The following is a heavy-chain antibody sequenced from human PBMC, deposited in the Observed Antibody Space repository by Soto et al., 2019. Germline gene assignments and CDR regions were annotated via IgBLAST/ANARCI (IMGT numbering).Heavy chain of an antibody. CDR3: ARELGGIHCN. D-gene: IGHD1-26*01. CDR1: GFTFSDHY. V-gene: IGHV3-72*01. Sequence: PGGSLRLSCAVSGFTFSDHYMDWVRQAPGKGLEWVGRIRNKANSYTTGYAASVKGRFTISRDDSKNSLYLHMNSLDTEDTAVYYCARELGGIHCNWGQGTLVTVSS. J-gene: IGHJ4*02. CDR2: IRNKANSYTT.